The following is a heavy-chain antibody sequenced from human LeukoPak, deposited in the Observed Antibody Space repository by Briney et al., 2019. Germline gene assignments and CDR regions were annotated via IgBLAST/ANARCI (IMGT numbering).Heavy chain of an antibody. J-gene: IGHJ4*02. CDR1: GFTVSSNY. CDR3: ARVSEGSSGYSFHFDY. D-gene: IGHD3-22*01. Sequence: PGGSLRLSCAASGFTVSSNYMSWVRQAPGKGLEWVSVIFSGGSTYYADSVKGRFTISRDNSKNTLYLQMNSLRAEDTAVYYCARVSEGSSGYSFHFDYWGQGTLVTVFS. V-gene: IGHV3-53*01. CDR2: IFSGGST.